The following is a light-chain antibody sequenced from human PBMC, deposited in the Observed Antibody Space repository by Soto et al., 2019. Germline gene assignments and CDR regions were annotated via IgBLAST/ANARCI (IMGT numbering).Light chain of an antibody. J-gene: IGKJ1*01. Sequence: EIVVTQSPATLSVSPGERATLSCRTSQSVSSHVAWYQQKPGQAPRLLIHGASTRATAIPARFSGSGSGTDFTLTISDVQPEDFALYYCHQRQSWPRTFGQGTKV. CDR1: QSVSSH. V-gene: IGKV3-15*01. CDR2: GAS. CDR3: HQRQSWPRT.